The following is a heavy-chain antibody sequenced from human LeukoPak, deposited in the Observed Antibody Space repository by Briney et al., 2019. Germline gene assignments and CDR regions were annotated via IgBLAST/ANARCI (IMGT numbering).Heavy chain of an antibody. D-gene: IGHD3-10*01. CDR1: DGSISSYY. Sequence: SETLSLTCTVSDGSISSYYWSWIRPPPGKGLEWIGYIYYSGSTDYNPSLKSRVTISVDTSKNQFSLKLSSVTAADTAVYYCARLAVVEGIKHGSGYYYGMDVWGQGTTVTVSS. CDR3: ARLAVVEGIKHGSGYYYGMDV. V-gene: IGHV4-59*01. J-gene: IGHJ6*02. CDR2: IYYSGST.